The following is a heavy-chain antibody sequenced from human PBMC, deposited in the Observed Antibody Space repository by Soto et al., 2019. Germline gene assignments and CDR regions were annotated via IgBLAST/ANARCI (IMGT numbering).Heavy chain of an antibody. CDR2: IKQDGSEK. J-gene: IGHJ4*02. CDR3: ARDPSWRGISCFDY. Sequence: EVQLVESGGGLVQPGGSLRLSCAASGFTFSSYWMSWVRQAPGKGLAWVANIKQDGSEKYYVDSVKGRFTISRDNAKNSLYLQMHSMRAEDTAVYYCARDPSWRGISCFDYWGQGTLVAVSS. CDR1: GFTFSSYW. V-gene: IGHV3-7*01. D-gene: IGHD6-13*01.